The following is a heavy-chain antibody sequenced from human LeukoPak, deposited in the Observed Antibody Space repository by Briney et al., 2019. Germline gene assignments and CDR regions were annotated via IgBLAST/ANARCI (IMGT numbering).Heavy chain of an antibody. CDR2: IRSKAYGGTT. J-gene: IGHJ4*02. V-gene: IGHV3-49*04. D-gene: IGHD5-24*01. CDR1: GFTFGDYA. CDR3: TRVVGGYKLDY. Sequence: GGSLRLSCTASGFTFGDYAMSWVRQAPGKGLEWVGFIRSKAYGGTTEYAASVKGRFTISRDDSKSIAYLQMNSLKTEDTAVYYCTRVVGGYKLDYWGQGTLVTVSS.